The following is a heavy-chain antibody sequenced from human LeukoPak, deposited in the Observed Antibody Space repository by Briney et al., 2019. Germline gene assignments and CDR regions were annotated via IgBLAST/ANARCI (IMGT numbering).Heavy chain of an antibody. CDR1: GFTFDDYA. CDR2: ISWNSGSM. D-gene: IGHD3-22*01. Sequence: SLRLSCAASGFTFDDYAMHWVRQAPGKGLEWVSGISWNSGSMGYADSVKGRFTISRDNAKNSLYLQMNSLRAEDTALYYCAKVSYYYDSSGFGAFDIWGQGTMVTVSS. J-gene: IGHJ3*02. CDR3: AKVSYYYDSSGFGAFDI. V-gene: IGHV3-9*01.